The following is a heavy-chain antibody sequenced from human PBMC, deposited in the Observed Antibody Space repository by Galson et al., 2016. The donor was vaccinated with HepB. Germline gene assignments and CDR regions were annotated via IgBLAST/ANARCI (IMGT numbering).Heavy chain of an antibody. D-gene: IGHD4-17*01. Sequence: SLRLSCAATGFIFTNYAMHWVRQAPGKGLEWVAVISYDGGNEDYADSVEGRFTISRDDSQNTLYLQMDSLSLNDTAVYYCVRDESDTGDYSFDSWGQGVLVTVSS. J-gene: IGHJ4*02. CDR2: ISYDGGNE. CDR1: GFIFTNYA. CDR3: VRDESDTGDYSFDS. V-gene: IGHV3-30-3*01.